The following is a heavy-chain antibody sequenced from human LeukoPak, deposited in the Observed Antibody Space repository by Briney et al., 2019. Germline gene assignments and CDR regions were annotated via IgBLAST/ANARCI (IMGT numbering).Heavy chain of an antibody. V-gene: IGHV3-30*04. CDR1: GFTFSSYA. D-gene: IGHD5-18*01. Sequence: PGGSLRLSCAASGFTFSSYAMHWVRQAPGKGLEWVAVISYDGSNKYYADSVKGRFTISRDNSKNTLYLQMNSLRAGDTAVYYCARDMSGYSYGSLHYWGQGTLVTVSS. CDR3: ARDMSGYSYGSLHY. J-gene: IGHJ4*02. CDR2: ISYDGSNK.